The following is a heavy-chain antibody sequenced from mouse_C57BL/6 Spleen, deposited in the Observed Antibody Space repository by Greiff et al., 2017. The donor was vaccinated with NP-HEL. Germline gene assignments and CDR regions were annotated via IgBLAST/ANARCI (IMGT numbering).Heavy chain of an antibody. Sequence: DVMLVESGGGLVKPGGSLKLSCAASGFTFSSYAMSWVRQTPEKRLEWVATISDGGSYTYYPDNVKGRFTISRDNAKNNLYLQMSHLKSEDTAMYYCARDDVAWFAYWGQGTLVTVSA. CDR1: GFTFSSYA. CDR2: ISDGGSYT. CDR3: ARDDVAWFAY. J-gene: IGHJ3*01. V-gene: IGHV5-4*01.